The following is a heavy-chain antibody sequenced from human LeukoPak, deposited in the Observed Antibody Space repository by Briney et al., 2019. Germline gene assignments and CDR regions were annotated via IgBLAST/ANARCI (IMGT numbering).Heavy chain of an antibody. Sequence: SETLSLTCTVSGGSISSYYWSWIRQPAGKGLEWIGRIYTSGSINYNPSLKSRVTMTVDTSKNQFSLKLSSVTAADTAVYYCARVTEDRGYSYGFNWFDPWGQGTLVTVSS. CDR3: ARVTEDRGYSYGFNWFDP. J-gene: IGHJ5*02. CDR1: GGSISSYY. V-gene: IGHV4-4*07. D-gene: IGHD5-18*01. CDR2: IYTSGSI.